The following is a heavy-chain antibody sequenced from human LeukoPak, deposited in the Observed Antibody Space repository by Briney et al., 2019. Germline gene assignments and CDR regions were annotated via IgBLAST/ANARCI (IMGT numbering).Heavy chain of an antibody. CDR1: GYTFTSYG. Sequence: GASVKVSCRASGYTFTSYGISWVRQAAGQGLEWMGWINPNSGGTNYAQKFQGWVTMTRDTSISTAYMELSRLRSDDTAVYYCARGGTMVRGVHDRPFDYWGQGTLVTVSS. V-gene: IGHV1-2*04. CDR3: ARGGTMVRGVHDRPFDY. CDR2: INPNSGGT. D-gene: IGHD3-10*01. J-gene: IGHJ4*02.